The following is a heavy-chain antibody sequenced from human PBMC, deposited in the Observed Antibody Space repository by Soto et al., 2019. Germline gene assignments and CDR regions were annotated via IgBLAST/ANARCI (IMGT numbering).Heavy chain of an antibody. V-gene: IGHV5-51*01. CDR3: ARHRTGYCSSRGCSFNWFDP. CDR1: GDSFVTYW. D-gene: IGHD2-2*01. J-gene: IGHJ5*02. Sequence: PGESLKISCKTIGDSFVTYWIAWVRQMPGKGLEWMGIIYLGDSDTRYSPSFQGQVTISADKSISTAYLQWSSLKASDTAMYFCARHRTGYCSSRGCSFNWFDPWGQGTLVTVSS. CDR2: IYLGDSDT.